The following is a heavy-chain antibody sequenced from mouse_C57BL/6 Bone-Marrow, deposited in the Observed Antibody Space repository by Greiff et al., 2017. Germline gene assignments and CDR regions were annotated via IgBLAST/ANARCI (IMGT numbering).Heavy chain of an antibody. CDR1: GYTFTSSW. J-gene: IGHJ3*01. V-gene: IGHV1-50*01. CDR2: IDPSDSYT. CDR3: ARESYSHYRDWFAS. Sequence: QVQLQQPGAELVQPGASVKLSCKASGYTFTSSWMQWVKQRPGQGLEWIGEIDPSDSYTNSNQKFKGKATLTVDTSSSTAYMQLSSLTSEDSAVYYCARESYSHYRDWFASWRQGDLVTVFA. D-gene: IGHD2-5*01.